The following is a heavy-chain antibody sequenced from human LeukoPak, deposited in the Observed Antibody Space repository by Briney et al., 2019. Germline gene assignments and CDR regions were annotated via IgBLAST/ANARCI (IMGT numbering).Heavy chain of an antibody. CDR1: GGSFPGYY. CDR2: INHSGRT. J-gene: IGHJ3*02. D-gene: IGHD4-17*01. CDR3: ARTPLYGDFREGAFDI. Sequence: SETLSLNCAVYGGSFPGYYWSWIRQPTGKGLEWIGEINHSGRTNYNTTLKSRVTISVATAKTQFSLKLSSVTAADTAVYYCARTPLYGDFREGAFDIWGQGTMVTVSS. V-gene: IGHV4-34*01.